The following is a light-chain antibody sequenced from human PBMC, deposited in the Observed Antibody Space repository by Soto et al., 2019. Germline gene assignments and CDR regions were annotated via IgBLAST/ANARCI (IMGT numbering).Light chain of an antibody. V-gene: IGKV3-20*01. Sequence: LLTQSPCTLSLSPGERATLSCRASQSVSSRYLAWYQQKPGQAPRLLIYGASSRATGVPARISGSGSGTEFTLTISSLQSEDFEVYYCQQFRNWPSTFGQGTKVDIK. J-gene: IGKJ1*01. CDR1: QSVSSRY. CDR2: GAS. CDR3: QQFRNWPST.